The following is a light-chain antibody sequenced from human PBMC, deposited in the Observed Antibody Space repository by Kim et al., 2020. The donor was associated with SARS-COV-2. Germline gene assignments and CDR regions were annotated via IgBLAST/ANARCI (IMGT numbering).Light chain of an antibody. CDR3: QQRSNWPRT. CDR1: QSVSSY. CDR2: DAS. Sequence: SLSPGERATPSCRASQSVSSYLACYQQKPGQAPRLLIYDASNRATGIPARFSGSGSGTDFTLTISSLEPEDFAVYYCQQRSNWPRTFGQGTKLEI. V-gene: IGKV3-11*01. J-gene: IGKJ2*01.